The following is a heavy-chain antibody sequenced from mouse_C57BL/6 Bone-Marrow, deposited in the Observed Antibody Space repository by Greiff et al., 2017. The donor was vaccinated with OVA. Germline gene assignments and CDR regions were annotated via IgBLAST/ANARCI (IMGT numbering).Heavy chain of an antibody. V-gene: IGHV1-26*01. J-gene: IGHJ2*01. D-gene: IGHD1-1*01. CDR3: VYYYGSSYFDY. CDR1: GYTFTDYY. Sequence: EVQLQQSGPELVKPGASVKISCKASGYTFTDYYMNWVKQSHGKSLEWIGDINPNNGGTSYNQKFKGKATLTVDKSSSTAYMELRSLTSEDSAVYYCVYYYGSSYFDYWGQGTTLTVSS. CDR2: INPNNGGT.